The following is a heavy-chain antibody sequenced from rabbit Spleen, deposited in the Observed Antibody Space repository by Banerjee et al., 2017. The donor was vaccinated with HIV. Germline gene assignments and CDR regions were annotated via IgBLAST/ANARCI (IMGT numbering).Heavy chain of an antibody. CDR2: IVPIFGVT. Sequence: EQLVESGGGLVQPGGSLKLSCKASGFTISSYGVSWVRQAPGKGLEWIGYIVPIFGVTYYANWVNGRFTISSHNAQNTLYLQLNSLTAADTATYFCVREAGYGGDGDANLWG. CDR3: VREAGYGGDGDANL. V-gene: IGHV1S21*01. J-gene: IGHJ4*01. D-gene: IGHD4-2*01. CDR1: GFTISSYG.